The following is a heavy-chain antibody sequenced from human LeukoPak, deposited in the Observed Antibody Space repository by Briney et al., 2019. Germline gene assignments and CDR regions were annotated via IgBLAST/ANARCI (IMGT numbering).Heavy chain of an antibody. CDR1: GGSISSGGYS. D-gene: IGHD6-13*01. Sequence: SSQTLSFTCAVSGGSISSGGYSWSWIRQPPGKGLEWIGYIYHSGSTYYNPSLKSRVTISVDRSKNQFSLKLSSVTAADTAVYYCARATYSSSWYSFWYFDLWGRGTLVTVSS. J-gene: IGHJ2*01. CDR2: IYHSGST. CDR3: ARATYSSSWYSFWYFDL. V-gene: IGHV4-30-2*01.